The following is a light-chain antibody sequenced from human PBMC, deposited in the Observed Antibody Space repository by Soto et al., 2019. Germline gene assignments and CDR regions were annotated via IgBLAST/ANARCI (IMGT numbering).Light chain of an antibody. CDR3: QQYFNIRSWT. J-gene: IGKJ1*01. CDR1: LSVLYSSNNKNY. CDR2: WAS. Sequence: DIVMTQSPEYLAVSLGERATMNCKSSLSVLYSSNNKNYLAWYQQKPGQPPKLLISWASTRESGVPDRFSGSGSGTDFTLTISSLQAEDVAVYYCQQYFNIRSWTFGQGTKVEIK. V-gene: IGKV4-1*01.